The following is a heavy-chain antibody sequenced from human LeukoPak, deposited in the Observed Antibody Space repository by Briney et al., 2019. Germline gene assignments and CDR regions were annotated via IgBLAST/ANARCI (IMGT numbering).Heavy chain of an antibody. J-gene: IGHJ2*01. V-gene: IGHV4-30-4*08. CDR2: IYYSGST. CDR3: ARDPGREARITMVRGSEDL. D-gene: IGHD3-10*01. Sequence: SETLSLTCTVSGGSISSGDYYWSWIRQPPGKGLEWIGYIYYSGSTYYNPSLKSRVTISVDTSKNQFSLKLSSVTAADTAVYYCARDPGREARITMVRGSEDLWGRGTLVTVSS. CDR1: GGSISSGDYY.